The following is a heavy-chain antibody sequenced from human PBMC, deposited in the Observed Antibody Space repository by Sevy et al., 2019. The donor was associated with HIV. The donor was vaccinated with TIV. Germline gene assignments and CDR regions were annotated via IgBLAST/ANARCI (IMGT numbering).Heavy chain of an antibody. CDR2: IWYDGSNK. CDR3: ARENIAVAGIGYYFDH. D-gene: IGHD6-19*01. CDR1: GFTLSTYG. J-gene: IGHJ4*02. Sequence: GGSLRLSCVASGFTLSTYGMHWVRQAPGKGLEWVAVIWYDGSNKEYVDSVKGRFTISRDNSQDTLYLQMNSLRAEDTAVYYCARENIAVAGIGYYFDHWGQGTLVTVSS. V-gene: IGHV3-33*01.